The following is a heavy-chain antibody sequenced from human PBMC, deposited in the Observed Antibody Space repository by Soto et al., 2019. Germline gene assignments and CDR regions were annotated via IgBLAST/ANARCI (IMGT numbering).Heavy chain of an antibody. V-gene: IGHV4-59*01. CDR2: IYYSGST. Sequence: QVQLQESGPGLVKPSETLSLTCTVSGGSISSYYWSWIRQPPGKGLEWIGYIYYSGSTNYNPSLKRRVTISVDTSKNQSALKLSSVTAADTAGYYWARRIGGEFDYWGQGTLGTVSA. CDR1: GGSISSYY. J-gene: IGHJ4*02. D-gene: IGHD3-10*01. CDR3: ARRIGGEFDY.